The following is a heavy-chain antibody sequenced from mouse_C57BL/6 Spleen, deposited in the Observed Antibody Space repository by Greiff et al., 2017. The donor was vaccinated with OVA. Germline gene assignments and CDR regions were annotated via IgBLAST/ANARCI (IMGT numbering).Heavy chain of an antibody. D-gene: IGHD1-1*01. J-gene: IGHJ2*01. CDR1: GYTFTSYW. Sequence: QVQLQQPGAELVKPGASVKLSCKASGYTFTSYWMQWVKQRPGQGLEWIGEIAPSDRYTNYNQKFKGKATLTVDTSSTTAYMQLSSLTSEDAAVYYCARWEISEYYGSSYWGQGTTLTVSS. CDR3: ARWEISEYYGSSY. CDR2: IAPSDRYT. V-gene: IGHV1-50*01.